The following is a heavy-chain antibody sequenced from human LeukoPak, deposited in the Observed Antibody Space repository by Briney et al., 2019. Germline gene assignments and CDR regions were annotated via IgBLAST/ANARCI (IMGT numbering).Heavy chain of an antibody. D-gene: IGHD5-18*01. Sequence: QSGGSLRLSCAASGFTFSSYAMHWVRQAPGKGLEWVAVISYDGSNKYYADSVKGRFTISRDNSKNTLYLQINSLRAEDTAVYYCARVSGTAMAAGYFDYGGQGTLVTVPS. CDR2: ISYDGSNK. V-gene: IGHV3-30-3*01. J-gene: IGHJ4*02. CDR3: ARVSGTAMAAGYFDY. CDR1: GFTFSSYA.